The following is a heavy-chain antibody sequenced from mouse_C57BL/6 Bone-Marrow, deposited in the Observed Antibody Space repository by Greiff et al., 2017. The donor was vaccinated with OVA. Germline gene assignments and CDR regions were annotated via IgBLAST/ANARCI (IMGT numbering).Heavy chain of an antibody. V-gene: IGHV1-53*01. Sequence: QVQLQQPGTELVKPGASVKLSCKASGYTFTSYWMHWVKQRPGQGLEWIGNINPSNGGTNYNEKFKSKATLTVDKSSSTAYMQLSSLTSEDSAFYYCARDPYGTEGFAYWGQGTLVTVSA. CDR2: INPSNGGT. CDR1: GYTFTSYW. CDR3: ARDPYGTEGFAY. J-gene: IGHJ3*01. D-gene: IGHD1-1*01.